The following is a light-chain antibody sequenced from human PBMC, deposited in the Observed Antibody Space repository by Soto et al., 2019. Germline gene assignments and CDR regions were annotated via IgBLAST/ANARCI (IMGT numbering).Light chain of an antibody. J-gene: IGLJ1*01. CDR3: SSFTSRFTFV. CDR2: EVA. V-gene: IGLV2-14*01. Sequence: QSALTQPASVSGSPGQSIAISCTGTRSDVGAYNYVSWYQQHPGKAPKLMISEVANRPSGVSDRFSGSKSGNMASLTISGLQAEDEADYYCSSFTSRFTFVFGTGTKVTDL. CDR1: RSDVGAYNY.